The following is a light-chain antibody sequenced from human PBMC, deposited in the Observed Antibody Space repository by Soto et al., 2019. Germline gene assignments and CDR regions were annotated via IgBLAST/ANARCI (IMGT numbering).Light chain of an antibody. CDR1: SSNIGSKT. Sequence: QSVLTRPPSAYGTPGQRVTISCSGSSSNIGSKTVNWYQQLPGTVPKLLIYNSYQRPSGVPDRFSGSKSGTSASLAISGLQSEDEADYYCAAWDASLNGYVFGAGTKVTVL. J-gene: IGLJ1*01. CDR2: NSY. V-gene: IGLV1-44*01. CDR3: AAWDASLNGYV.